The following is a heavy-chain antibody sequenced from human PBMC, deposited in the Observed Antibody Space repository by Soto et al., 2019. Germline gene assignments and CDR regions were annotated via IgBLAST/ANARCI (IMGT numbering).Heavy chain of an antibody. CDR2: ISSGSSTI. V-gene: IGHV3-48*01. D-gene: IGHD2-2*01. Sequence: GGSLRLSCAASGFTFSRDSMNWVRQAPGKGLEWVSYISSGSSTIYYADSVKGRFTISRDNAKNSLYLQMDSLRAEDTAVYYATRSAYMDVWGTGTTVTVSS. J-gene: IGHJ6*03. CDR3: TRSAYMDV. CDR1: GFTFSRDS.